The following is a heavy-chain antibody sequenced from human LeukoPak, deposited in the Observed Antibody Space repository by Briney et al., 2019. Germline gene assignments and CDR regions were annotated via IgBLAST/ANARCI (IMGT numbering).Heavy chain of an antibody. CDR1: GGSISSYY. V-gene: IGHV4-59*08. CDR3: ASSYDLGGFDY. D-gene: IGHD3-3*01. CDR2: IYYSGST. Sequence: SETLSLTCTVSGGSISSYYWSWIRQPPGKGLEWIGYIYYSGSTNYNPSLKSRVTISVDTSKNQFSLKLSSVTAADTAVYYCASSYDLGGFDYWGQGTLVTVSS. J-gene: IGHJ4*02.